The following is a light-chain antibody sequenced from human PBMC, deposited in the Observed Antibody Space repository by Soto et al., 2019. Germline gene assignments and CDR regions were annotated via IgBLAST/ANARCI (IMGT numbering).Light chain of an antibody. CDR2: DVS. V-gene: IGLV2-14*03. J-gene: IGLJ1*01. Sequence: QSVLTQPASVSGSPGQSITISCTGTSSDVGGYNYVSWYQQHPGKAPKLIIYDVSDRPSGVSTRFSGSKSGNTASPTISGLQAEDEADYYCTSYSGSTTLGIFGTGTKVTVL. CDR1: SSDVGGYNY. CDR3: TSYSGSTTLGI.